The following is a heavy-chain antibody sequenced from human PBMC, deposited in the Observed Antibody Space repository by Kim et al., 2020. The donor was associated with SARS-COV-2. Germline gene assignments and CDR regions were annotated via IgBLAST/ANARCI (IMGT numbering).Heavy chain of an antibody. D-gene: IGHD2-21*01. CDR1: GPNSFDHA. Sequence: GGSLRLSCVVAGPNSFDHAMHWVRQGPGKSLEWVAGIYWNSGVTGYADSVKGRFTVSRDNARNSVFLHMDSLRTEDTAFYYCVKDVWSGGADVWGQGTTV. J-gene: IGHJ6*02. CDR3: VKDVWSGGADV. CDR2: IYWNSGVT. V-gene: IGHV3-9*02.